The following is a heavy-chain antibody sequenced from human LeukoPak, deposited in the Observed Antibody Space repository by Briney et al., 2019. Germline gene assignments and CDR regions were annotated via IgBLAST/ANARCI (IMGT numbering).Heavy chain of an antibody. CDR3: AKDKDNYYDSSGYYLGYFDH. CDR1: GFTFGSYA. D-gene: IGHD3-22*01. V-gene: IGHV3-23*01. CDR2: ISGSGSGT. Sequence: GGSLRLSCVASGFTFGSYAMSWVRQLPGKGLEWVSGISGSGSGTYYADSVKGRFTISRDNSKNTVYLQMNNLRADDTAVYSCAKDKDNYYDSSGYYLGYFDHWGQGTLVIVSS. J-gene: IGHJ4*02.